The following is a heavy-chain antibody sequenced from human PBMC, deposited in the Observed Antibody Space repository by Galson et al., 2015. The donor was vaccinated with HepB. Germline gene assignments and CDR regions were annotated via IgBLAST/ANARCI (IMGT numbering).Heavy chain of an antibody. V-gene: IGHV3-33*01. D-gene: IGHD4-17*01. Sequence: SLRLSCAASGFTFSSYGMHWVRQAPGKGLEWVAVIWYDGSNKYYADSVKGRFTISRDNSKNTLYLQMNSLRAEDTAVYYCARAPSYGDYAKDYWGQGTLVTVSS. CDR3: ARAPSYGDYAKDY. CDR2: IWYDGSNK. CDR1: GFTFSSYG. J-gene: IGHJ4*02.